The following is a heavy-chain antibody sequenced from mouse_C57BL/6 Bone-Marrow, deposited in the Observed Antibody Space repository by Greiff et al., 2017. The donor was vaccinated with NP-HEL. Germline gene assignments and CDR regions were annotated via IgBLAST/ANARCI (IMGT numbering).Heavy chain of an antibody. D-gene: IGHD1-1*01. V-gene: IGHV5-4*01. CDR2: ISDGGSYT. CDR3: ARDGTTVVFYYYAMDY. J-gene: IGHJ4*01. CDR1: GFTFSSYA. Sequence: EVHLVESGGGLVKPGGSLKLSCAASGFTFSSYAMSWVRQTPEKRLEWVATISDGGSYTYYPDNVKGRFTISRDNAKNNLYLQMSHLKSEDTAMYYCARDGTTVVFYYYAMDYWGQGTSVTVSS.